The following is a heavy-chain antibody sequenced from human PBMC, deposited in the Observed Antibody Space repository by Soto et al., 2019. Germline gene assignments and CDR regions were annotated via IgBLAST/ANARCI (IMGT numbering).Heavy chain of an antibody. Sequence: PSETLSLTCTVSGGSISSGDYYWSWIRQPPGKGLEWIGYIYYSGSTYYNPSLKSRVTISVDTSKNQFSLKLSSVTAADTAVYYCAREGPYYYGSGSYGYYGMDVWGQGTKARVAS. V-gene: IGHV4-30-4*01. CDR3: AREGPYYYGSGSYGYYGMDV. CDR1: GGSISSGDYY. CDR2: IYYSGST. D-gene: IGHD3-10*01. J-gene: IGHJ6*02.